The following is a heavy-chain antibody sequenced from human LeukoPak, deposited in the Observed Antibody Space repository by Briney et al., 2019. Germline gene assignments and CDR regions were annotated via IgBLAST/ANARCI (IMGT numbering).Heavy chain of an antibody. D-gene: IGHD3/OR15-3a*01. Sequence: PGGSLRLSCAASGFTFSDYGMHWVRQTPDKGLDWVAFIWYDGTNTYYSDSVKGRFTISRDNSKNTLYLQMNSLRGEDTAVYYCAKSWAGHYPTYYFDDWGQRTLVTVSS. J-gene: IGHJ4*02. CDR2: IWYDGTNT. CDR3: AKSWAGHYPTYYFDD. CDR1: GFTFSDYG. V-gene: IGHV3-30*02.